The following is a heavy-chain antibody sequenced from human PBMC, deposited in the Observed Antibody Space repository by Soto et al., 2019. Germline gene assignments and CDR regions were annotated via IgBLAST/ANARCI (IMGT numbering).Heavy chain of an antibody. D-gene: IGHD6-13*01. CDR1: GGTFSSYT. CDR3: ARSAGGIAAAGTLYDY. V-gene: IGHV1-69*02. CDR2: IIPILGIA. J-gene: IGHJ4*02. Sequence: ASVKVSCKASGGTFSSYTISWVRQAPGQGLEWMGRIIPILGIANYAQKFQGRVTITADKSTSTADMELSSLRSEDTAVYYCARSAGGIAAAGTLYDYWGQGTLDTVSS.